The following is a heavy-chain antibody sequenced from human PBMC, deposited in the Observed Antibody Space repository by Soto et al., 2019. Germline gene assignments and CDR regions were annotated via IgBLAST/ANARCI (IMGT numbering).Heavy chain of an antibody. Sequence: QVQLMESGGGVVQPGRSLRLSCAASGFIFSKYAMHWVRQAPGKGLQWVSIISYDGGQKYHAASVQGRFTISRDNSKNTVYLQMNSLRGEDTAVYYCARDPYNSWHTFDYWGQGTLVTVSS. J-gene: IGHJ4*02. CDR3: ARDPYNSWHTFDY. CDR1: GFIFSKYA. D-gene: IGHD1-1*01. V-gene: IGHV3-30*04. CDR2: ISYDGGQK.